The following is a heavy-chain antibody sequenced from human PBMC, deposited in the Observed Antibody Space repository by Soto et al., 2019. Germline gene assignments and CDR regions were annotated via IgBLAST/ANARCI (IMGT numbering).Heavy chain of an antibody. Sequence: ASVKVSCKASGYTFTIYYMHWVRRAPGQGLEWMGIINPSGGSTSYAQKFQGRVTMTRDTSTSTVYMELSSLRSEDTAVYYCARESTIFGVVPDYYYYYGMDVWGQGTTVTVSS. CDR2: INPSGGST. CDR1: GYTFTIYY. CDR3: ARESTIFGVVPDYYYYYGMDV. D-gene: IGHD3-3*01. J-gene: IGHJ6*02. V-gene: IGHV1-46*01.